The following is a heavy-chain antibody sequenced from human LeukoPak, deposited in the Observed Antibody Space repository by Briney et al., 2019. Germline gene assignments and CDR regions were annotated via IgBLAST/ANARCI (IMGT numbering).Heavy chain of an antibody. V-gene: IGHV1-18*01. CDR1: GYTFTSYG. D-gene: IGHD6-13*01. CDR3: ARVGIAAAGVYHYYYYMDV. J-gene: IGHJ6*03. Sequence: GASVKVSCKASGYTFTSYGISWVRQAPGQGLEWMGWISAYNGNTDYAQKLQGRVTMTTDTSTSTAYMELRSLRSDDTAVYYCARVGIAAAGVYHYYYYMDVWGKGTTVTVSS. CDR2: ISAYNGNT.